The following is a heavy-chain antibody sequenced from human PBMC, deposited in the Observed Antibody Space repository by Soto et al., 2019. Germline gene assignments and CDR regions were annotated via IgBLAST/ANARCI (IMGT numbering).Heavy chain of an antibody. Sequence: GGSLRLSCAASGFTFSNAWMSWVRQAPGKGLEWVGRIKSKTDGGTTDYAAPVKGIFTISRDDSKNTLYLQMNSLKTEDSAVYYCTTTVVAATDAFDIWGQGTMVTVSS. V-gene: IGHV3-15*01. J-gene: IGHJ3*02. CDR3: TTTVVAATDAFDI. CDR1: GFTFSNAW. CDR2: IKSKTDGGTT. D-gene: IGHD2-15*01.